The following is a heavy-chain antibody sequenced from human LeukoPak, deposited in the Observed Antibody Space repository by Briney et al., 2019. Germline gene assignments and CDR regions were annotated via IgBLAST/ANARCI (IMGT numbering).Heavy chain of an antibody. CDR3: ATGPKYYYDSSGYYGI. CDR1: GYTFTNYG. V-gene: IGHV1-18*01. CDR2: ISAYNGDT. J-gene: IGHJ3*02. D-gene: IGHD3-22*01. Sequence: ASVKVSCKASGYTFTNYGISWVRQGPGQGLEWMGWISAYNGDTNYAQKFQGRVTMTTDTSTSTAYMELRSLRSDDTAVYYCATGPKYYYDSSGYYGIWGQGTMVTVSS.